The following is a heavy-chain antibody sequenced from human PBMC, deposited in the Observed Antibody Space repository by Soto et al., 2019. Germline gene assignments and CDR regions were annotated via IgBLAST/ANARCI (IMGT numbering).Heavy chain of an antibody. CDR3: ARIDPPLMLAWFDP. Sequence: SETLSLTCTVSGCSISSNYWSWIRQPPGKGLEWIGYIYYSGSTNYNSSLKSRVTISVHTSKNQSSLKLTSVTTADTAVYYCARIDPPLMLAWFDPWGQGTLVTVSS. J-gene: IGHJ5*02. CDR1: GCSISSNY. CDR2: IYYSGST. V-gene: IGHV4-59*01. D-gene: IGHD2-8*01.